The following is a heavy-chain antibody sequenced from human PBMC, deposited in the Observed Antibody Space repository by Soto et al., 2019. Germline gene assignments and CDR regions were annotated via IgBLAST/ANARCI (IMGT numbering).Heavy chain of an antibody. J-gene: IGHJ5*02. D-gene: IGHD6-19*01. Sequence: PGGSLRLSCAAFGFTFSSYWMSWVCQAPGKGLEWVANIKQDGSEKYYVDSVKGRFTISRDNAKNSLYLQMNSLRAEDTAVYYCARVGVAVAGTSRFWFDPWGQGTLVTVSS. V-gene: IGHV3-7*03. CDR3: ARVGVAVAGTSRFWFDP. CDR2: IKQDGSEK. CDR1: GFTFSSYW.